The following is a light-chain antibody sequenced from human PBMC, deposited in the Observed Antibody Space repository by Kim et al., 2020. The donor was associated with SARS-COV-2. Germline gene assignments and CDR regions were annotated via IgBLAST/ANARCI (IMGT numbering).Light chain of an antibody. J-gene: IGKJ2*01. CDR1: QSISKY. V-gene: IGKV1-27*01. CDR2: AAS. Sequence: ASVGDRVTITCRASQSISKYLAWYQQRPGKVPKLLIYAASTLQSGVPSRCSGSESGTDFTLTISSLQPEDVATYYCRKYNSAPMYTFGHGTKLEI. CDR3: RKYNSAPMYT.